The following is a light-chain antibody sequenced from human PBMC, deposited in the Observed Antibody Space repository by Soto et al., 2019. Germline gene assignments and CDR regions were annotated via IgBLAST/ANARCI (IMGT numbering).Light chain of an antibody. V-gene: IGKV1-5*01. Sequence: DIQMTQSPSTLSASVGDRVTITWGASQSISSWLAWYQQKPGQAPKLVIYAASNLYTGVPSRFSGRRSGTEFTLTISSLQPEDFASYYCLQDYGDSWTFGQGT. CDR3: LQDYGDSWT. CDR2: AAS. J-gene: IGKJ1*01. CDR1: QSISSW.